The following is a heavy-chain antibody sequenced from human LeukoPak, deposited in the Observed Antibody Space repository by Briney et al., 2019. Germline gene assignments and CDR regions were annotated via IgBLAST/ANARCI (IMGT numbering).Heavy chain of an antibody. D-gene: IGHD2-15*01. CDR3: AKGKGSSSSSIDW. CDR2: ISGSAGST. Sequence: GGSLRLSCAASGFTFNTYAMSWVRQAPGKGLEWVSAISGSAGSTYYADSVKGRFTISRDNSKNILYLQIHNLRAEDTAVYYCAKGKGSSSSSIDWWGQGTLVTVSS. J-gene: IGHJ4*02. V-gene: IGHV3-23*01. CDR1: GFTFNTYA.